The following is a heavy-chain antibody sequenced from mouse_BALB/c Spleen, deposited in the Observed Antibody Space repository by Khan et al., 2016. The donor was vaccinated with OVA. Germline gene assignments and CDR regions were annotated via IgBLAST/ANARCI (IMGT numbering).Heavy chain of an antibody. CDR3: ARVWGSWFPY. CDR1: GYIFIDYN. D-gene: IGHD3-1*01. Sequence: QVQLKQSGTELARPGASVKLSCKASGYIFIDYNINWVKQRTGQGLEWIGEISPGSGNTYYNEKFKGKATLTADKSSSTAYMQLISLTSYDSSVYFCARVWGSWFPYWGQGTLITVSA. J-gene: IGHJ3*01. V-gene: IGHV1-77*01. CDR2: ISPGSGNT.